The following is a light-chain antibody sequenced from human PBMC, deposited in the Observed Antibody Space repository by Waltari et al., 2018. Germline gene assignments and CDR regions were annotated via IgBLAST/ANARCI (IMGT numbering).Light chain of an antibody. CDR3: QQYGGSPLT. CDR2: GAS. J-gene: IGKJ4*01. Sequence: EIVLTQSPGTLSLSPGERATLSCRASQTITSSSLAWYQQKPGQAPRLLIYGASSRATGIPDRFSGSGSGTDFTLTISRLEREDFAVYSCQQYGGSPLTFGGGTKVDIK. V-gene: IGKV3-20*01. CDR1: QTITSSS.